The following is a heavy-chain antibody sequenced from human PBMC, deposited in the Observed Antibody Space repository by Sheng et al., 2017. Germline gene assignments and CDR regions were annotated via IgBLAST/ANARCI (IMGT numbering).Heavy chain of an antibody. J-gene: IGHJ4*02. D-gene: IGHD6-13*01. CDR1: GLTFRNYG. Sequence: EVQLVESGGDLVQPGGTLRLSCVASGLTFRNYGMSWVRQAPGKGLEWVSTISNGGDNTYYADSVKGRFTISRDNSKNTLYLQMNILRANDTAVYYCAKGSGSSGQFDCWGQGTLVTVSS. CDR2: ISNGGDNT. V-gene: IGHV3-23*04. CDR3: AKGSGSSGQFDC.